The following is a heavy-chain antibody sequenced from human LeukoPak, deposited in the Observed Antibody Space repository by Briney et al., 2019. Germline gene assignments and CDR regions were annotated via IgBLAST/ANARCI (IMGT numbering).Heavy chain of an antibody. CDR2: IYYSGST. CDR1: GGSISSYY. J-gene: IGHJ4*02. V-gene: IGHV4-59*01. Sequence: SETLSLTCTVSGGSISSYYWSWIRQPPGKGLEWIGYIYYSGSTNYNPSLKSRVTISVDTSKNQFSLKLSSVTAADTAVYYCASASGASGYWGQGTLVTVSS. D-gene: IGHD1-14*01. CDR3: ASASGASGY.